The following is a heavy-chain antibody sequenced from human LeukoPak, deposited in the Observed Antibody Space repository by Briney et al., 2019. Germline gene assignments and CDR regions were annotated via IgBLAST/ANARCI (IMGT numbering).Heavy chain of an antibody. Sequence: GASVNVSCKASGYTFTSHGISWMRQAPGQGLEWLAWISAYNGNTDYTQKLQSRVTFTTDTSTSTAYMELRSLGSDETAVYYCERTYQITSSYFSYWGQGRLATVSS. V-gene: IGHV1-18*01. CDR2: ISAYNGNT. CDR3: ERTYQITSSYFSY. D-gene: IGHD2-2*01. CDR1: GYTFTSHG. J-gene: IGHJ4*02.